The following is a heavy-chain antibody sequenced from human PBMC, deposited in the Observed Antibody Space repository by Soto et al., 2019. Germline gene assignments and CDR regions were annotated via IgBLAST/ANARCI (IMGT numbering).Heavy chain of an antibody. CDR2: IIPIFRAA. CDR3: ARGLRPGMWDMDV. Sequence: SVKVSCKTSGGTFDSYSISWVRQAPGQGLEWMGGIIPIFRAANYAHRFQARVTITADQSTSTVYMELSSLRSEDTAMYYCARGLRPGMWDMDVWGQGTTVTVSS. D-gene: IGHD1-26*01. CDR1: GGTFDSYS. J-gene: IGHJ6*02. V-gene: IGHV1-69*13.